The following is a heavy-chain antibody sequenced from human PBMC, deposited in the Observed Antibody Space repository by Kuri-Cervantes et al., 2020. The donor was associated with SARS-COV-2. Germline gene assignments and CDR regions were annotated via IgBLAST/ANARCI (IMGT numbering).Heavy chain of an antibody. J-gene: IGHJ4*02. CDR2: TSAYNGNT. Sequence: ASVKVSCKASGCTFTSYGISWVRQAPGQGLEWMGWTSAYNGNTNYAQKLQGRVTMTTDTSTSTAYMELRSLRSDDTAVYYCARDFWSGYYMSYYFDYWGQGTLVTVSS. D-gene: IGHD3-3*01. CDR3: ARDFWSGYYMSYYFDY. V-gene: IGHV1-18*01. CDR1: GCTFTSYG.